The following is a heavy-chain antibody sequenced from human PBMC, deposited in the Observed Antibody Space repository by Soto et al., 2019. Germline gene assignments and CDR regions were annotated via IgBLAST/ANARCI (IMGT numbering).Heavy chain of an antibody. V-gene: IGHV3-73*01. J-gene: IGHJ3*02. Sequence: PGGSLRLSCAVSGFTFSGSAMHWVRQASGKGLEWVGRIRSKANNYATAYAASVEGRFTISRDDSEHTAYLQLNSLKTEDTAVYYCSIGSGPSFDAFDIWGQGTMVTVSS. CDR2: IRSKANNYAT. CDR1: GFTFSGSA. D-gene: IGHD2-15*01. CDR3: SIGSGPSFDAFDI.